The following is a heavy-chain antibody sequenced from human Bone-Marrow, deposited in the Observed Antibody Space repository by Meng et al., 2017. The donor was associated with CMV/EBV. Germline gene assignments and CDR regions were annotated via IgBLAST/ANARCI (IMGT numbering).Heavy chain of an antibody. CDR2: IYPNSGGT. Sequence: QVRPVQPGAGVKRPGAPVTVSCQTSGYRFSDHYMHWVRQAPGQGLEWMGWIYPNSGGTHYAQKFQDRVTMTRDTSISTVYMELSRLTSDDTAVYYCVRDHNWGPDYWGQGTLVTVSS. D-gene: IGHD1-1*01. V-gene: IGHV1-2*02. CDR3: VRDHNWGPDY. CDR1: GYRFSDHY. J-gene: IGHJ4*02.